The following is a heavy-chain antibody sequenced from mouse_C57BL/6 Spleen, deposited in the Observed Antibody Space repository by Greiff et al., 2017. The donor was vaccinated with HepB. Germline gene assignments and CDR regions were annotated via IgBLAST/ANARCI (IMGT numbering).Heavy chain of an antibody. CDR3: ARGDSSVDY. Sequence: VQLQQPGAELVMPGASVKLSCKASGYTFTSYWMHWVKQRPGQGLEWIGEIDPSDSYTNYNQKFKGKSTLTVDKSSSTAYMQLSSLTSEDSAVYYCARGDSSVDYWGQGTTLTVSS. V-gene: IGHV1-69*01. CDR1: GYTFTSYW. J-gene: IGHJ2*01. CDR2: IDPSDSYT. D-gene: IGHD3-2*01.